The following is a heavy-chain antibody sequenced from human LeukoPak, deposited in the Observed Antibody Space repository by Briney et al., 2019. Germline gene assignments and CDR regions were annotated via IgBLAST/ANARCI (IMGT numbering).Heavy chain of an antibody. CDR1: GDSVSSNSYY. D-gene: IGHD2/OR15-2a*01. CDR3: ARGRKDAVVIVPATGIGFHV. CDR2: LFRGDNT. V-gene: IGHV4-61*01. Sequence: SGTLSLTCSVSGDSVSSNSYYWTWIRQPPGKGLEWIGYLFRGDNTDYNPSLQSRVVMSADRSKNQISLKLTSVTAADTAVYFCARGRKDAVVIVPATGIGFHVWGQGTKVTVSS. J-gene: IGHJ3*01.